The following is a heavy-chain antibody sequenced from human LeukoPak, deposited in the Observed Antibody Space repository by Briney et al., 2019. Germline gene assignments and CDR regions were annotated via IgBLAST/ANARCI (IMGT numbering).Heavy chain of an antibody. J-gene: IGHJ5*02. CDR1: GGSISSSNDC. CDR2: LYYSGST. D-gene: IGHD1-1*01. CDR3: TRRRAGRLYSWFYP. V-gene: IGHV4-39*01. Sequence: SETLSLPCTVSGGSISSSNDCWDWIRQPPGRGLEWIASLYYSGSTYYNLSLKSRVTICRDASKNQVCVKLRSVTAADTALYYCTRRRAGRLYSWFYPWGEGALVTVSS.